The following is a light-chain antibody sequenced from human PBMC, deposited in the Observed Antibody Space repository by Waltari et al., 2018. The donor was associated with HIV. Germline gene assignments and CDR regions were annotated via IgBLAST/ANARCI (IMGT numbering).Light chain of an antibody. CDR1: SSDIGGYTY. V-gene: IGLV2-8*01. CDR3: SSYGGSANLL. J-gene: IGLJ2*01. Sequence: QSALTQPPSASGSPGQSVTISCTGTSSDIGGYTYVSWYQQYPGKAPKPMIYSVSNRPSGVPDRFSGSKSANTASLTVSGLQAEDEADYYCSSYGGSANLLFGGGTKLTVL. CDR2: SVS.